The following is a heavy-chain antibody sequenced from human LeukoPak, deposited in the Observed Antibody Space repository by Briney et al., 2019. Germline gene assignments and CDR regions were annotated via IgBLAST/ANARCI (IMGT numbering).Heavy chain of an antibody. CDR2: ISGSGVGT. Sequence: PGRSLRLPCAASGFTFSSYTMNWVRQAPGKGLEWVSGISGSGVGTYYADSVKGRFTISRDNSWNTLYLQMSSLRAEDTAVYYCAKDQVISGSEASDIWGQGTMVTVSS. J-gene: IGHJ3*02. V-gene: IGHV3-23*01. CDR3: AKDQVISGSEASDI. CDR1: GFTFSSYT. D-gene: IGHD2-21*01.